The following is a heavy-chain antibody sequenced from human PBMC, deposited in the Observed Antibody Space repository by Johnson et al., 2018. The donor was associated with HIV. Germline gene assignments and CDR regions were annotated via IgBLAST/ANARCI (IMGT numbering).Heavy chain of an antibody. D-gene: IGHD7-27*01. CDR2: IKSRTDGGTT. CDR1: GVTFSNAW. V-gene: IGHV3-15*01. J-gene: IGHJ3*02. CDR3: TTDPWGSDAFDI. Sequence: VQLVESGGGLVQPGGSLRLTCAASGVTFSNAWLSWVRQAPGKGLEWVGRIKSRTDGGTTDYAAPVEGRFTISKDDSKNTMYMQMNSLKTEDKAVYYCTTDPWGSDAFDIWCQGTMVTVSS.